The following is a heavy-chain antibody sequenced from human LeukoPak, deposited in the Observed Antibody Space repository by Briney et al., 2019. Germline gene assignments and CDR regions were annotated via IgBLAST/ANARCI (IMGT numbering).Heavy chain of an antibody. CDR3: AREWGYVDY. V-gene: IGHV4-59*01. CDR2: IYYSGST. D-gene: IGHD3-16*01. CDR1: GGSISSYY. Sequence: SETLSLTCTVSGGSISSYYWSWIRQPPGKGLEWIGYIYYSGSTNHNPSLKSRVTISVDTSKNQFSLKLSSVTAADTAVYYCAREWGYVDYWGQGTLVTVSS. J-gene: IGHJ4*02.